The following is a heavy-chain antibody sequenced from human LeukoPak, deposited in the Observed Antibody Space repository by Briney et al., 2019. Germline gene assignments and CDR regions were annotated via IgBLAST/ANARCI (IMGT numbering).Heavy chain of an antibody. Sequence: GGSLRLSCAASGFTFSSYGMHWVRQAPGKGLEWVAFIRYDGSNKYYADSVKGRFTISRDNSKNTLYLQMNSLRAEDTAVYYCAKAYCSSTSCYCDYWGQGTLVTVSP. J-gene: IGHJ4*02. CDR1: GFTFSSYG. V-gene: IGHV3-30*02. CDR2: IRYDGSNK. D-gene: IGHD2-2*01. CDR3: AKAYCSSTSCYCDY.